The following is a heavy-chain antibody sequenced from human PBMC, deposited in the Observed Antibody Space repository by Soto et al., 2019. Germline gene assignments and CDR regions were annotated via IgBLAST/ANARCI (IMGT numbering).Heavy chain of an antibody. CDR1: GFTFRSFT. J-gene: IGHJ5*02. Sequence: KAGGSLRLSCAASGFTFRSFTMNWVRQAPGKGLEWVSTIGSNSAYIYYTDALRGRFTISRDNAKNSLHLQMNSLRAEDTAVYYCTRDASRDSSARGWFDPWGPGTLVTVSS. CDR2: IGSNSAYI. CDR3: TRDASRDSSARGWFDP. D-gene: IGHD6-13*01. V-gene: IGHV3-21*01.